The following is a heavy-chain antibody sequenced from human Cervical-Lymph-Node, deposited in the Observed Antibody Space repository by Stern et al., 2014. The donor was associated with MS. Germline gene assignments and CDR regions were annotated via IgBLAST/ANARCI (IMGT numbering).Heavy chain of an antibody. D-gene: IGHD1-1*01. J-gene: IGHJ5*02. V-gene: IGHV1-46*03. Sequence: VQLLQSGAEVKKPGASVNVSCEASGFSFTTHYMHWIRQAPGEGLEGVGMINPNTGTTSYARQFQGRVIITRDTSTSTIYMELTGLRSEDTALYFCTRVQRERRALDPFDPWGQGTLVTVSS. CDR1: GFSFTTHY. CDR2: INPNTGTT. CDR3: TRVQRERRALDPFDP.